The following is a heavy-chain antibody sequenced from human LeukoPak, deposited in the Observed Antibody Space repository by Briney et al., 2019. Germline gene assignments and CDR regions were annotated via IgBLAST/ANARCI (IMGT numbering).Heavy chain of an antibody. V-gene: IGHV1-18*01. CDR3: ARIPSAIYYYYYYYMDV. CDR2: ISANNGNT. D-gene: IGHD2-21*01. CDR1: GYTFTSYG. Sequence: ASVKVSCKASGYTFTSYGISWVQQAPGQGVEWMGWISANNGNTNYAQKHQGRVTMTTDTSTSTAYMELRSLRSDDTAVYYCARIPSAIYYYYYYYMDVWGKGTTVTVSS. J-gene: IGHJ6*03.